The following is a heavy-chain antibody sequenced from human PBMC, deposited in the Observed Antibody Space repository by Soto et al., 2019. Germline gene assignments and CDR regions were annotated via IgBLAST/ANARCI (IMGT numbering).Heavy chain of an antibody. Sequence: VQLVQSGPEVKKPGASVKVSCQAAGYTFTNYGITWVRQAPGQGLEWMGWIITYSGNTNYAQKLQDRVSLTADTSTSTADMELGSLTSDDTAVYYWTRMPGYSTTWYYAFDIWGQGALVTVSS. CDR3: TRMPGYSTTWYYAFDI. D-gene: IGHD6-13*01. CDR2: IITYSGNT. CDR1: GYTFTNYG. J-gene: IGHJ3*02. V-gene: IGHV1-18*01.